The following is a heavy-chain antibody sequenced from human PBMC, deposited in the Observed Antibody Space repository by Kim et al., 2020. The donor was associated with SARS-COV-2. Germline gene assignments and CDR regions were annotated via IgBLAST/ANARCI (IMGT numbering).Heavy chain of an antibody. V-gene: IGHV6-1*01. Sequence: SQTLSLTRAISGDSVSSNSAAWNWIRQSPSRGLEWLGRTYYRSKWYNDYAVSVKSRITINPDTSKNQFSLQLNSVTPEDTAVYYCARDSWYYDILTGYSNDYYYGMDVWGQGTTVTVSS. CDR2: TYYRSKWYN. D-gene: IGHD3-9*01. J-gene: IGHJ6*02. CDR1: GDSVSSNSAA. CDR3: ARDSWYYDILTGYSNDYYYGMDV.